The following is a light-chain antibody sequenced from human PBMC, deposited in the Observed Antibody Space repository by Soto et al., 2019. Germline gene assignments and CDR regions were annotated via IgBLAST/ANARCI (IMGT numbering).Light chain of an antibody. Sequence: QSVLTPPPSASGTPGQRVTMSCSGSSSNIGSNTVNWYQQLPGTAPKLLNYTNNQRPSGVPDRFSGSKSGTSASLAISGLQSEDEANYYCATWDDSLNVIFGGGTKLTVL. CDR3: ATWDDSLNVI. J-gene: IGLJ2*01. CDR1: SSNIGSNT. CDR2: TNN. V-gene: IGLV1-44*01.